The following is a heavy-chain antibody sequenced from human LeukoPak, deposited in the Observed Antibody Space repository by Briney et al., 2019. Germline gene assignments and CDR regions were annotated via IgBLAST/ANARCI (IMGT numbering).Heavy chain of an antibody. Sequence: SGGSLRLSCAASGFTFSSYWMSWVRQAPGRGLEWVANIKQDGSGKYYVDSVKGRFTISRDNAKNSLYLQMNSLRAEDTAVYYCARDLEDGDYTEALSNPYFDYWGQGTLVTVSS. CDR1: GFTFSSYW. D-gene: IGHD4-17*01. CDR2: IKQDGSGK. CDR3: ARDLEDGDYTEALSNPYFDY. V-gene: IGHV3-7*01. J-gene: IGHJ4*02.